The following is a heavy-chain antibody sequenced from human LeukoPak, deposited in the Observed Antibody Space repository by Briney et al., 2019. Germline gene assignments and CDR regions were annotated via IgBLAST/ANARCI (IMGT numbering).Heavy chain of an antibody. CDR3: ARAGGGPWTLSRYYYMDV. D-gene: IGHD1-14*01. CDR2: ISYDGSNK. V-gene: IGHV3-30-3*01. J-gene: IGHJ6*03. CDR1: GFTFSSYA. Sequence: QSGGSLRLSCAASGFTFSSYAMHWVRQAPGKGLGWVAVISYDGSNKYYADSVKGRFTISRDNSKNTLYLQMNSLRAEDTAVYYCARAGGGPWTLSRYYYMDVWGKGTTVTVSS.